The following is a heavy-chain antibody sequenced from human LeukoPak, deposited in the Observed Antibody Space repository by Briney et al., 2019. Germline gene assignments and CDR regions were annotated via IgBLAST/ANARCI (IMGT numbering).Heavy chain of an antibody. D-gene: IGHD5-24*01. CDR2: ISGSGGTI. J-gene: IGHJ4*02. Sequence: GGTLRLSCAASGFTFSSYGMSWVRQAPGKGLEWVSGISGSGGTIYYADSVKGRFTISRDNSKNTLYLQMNSLRAEDTAVYYCARALGVEMATRSDYWGQGTLVTVSS. CDR1: GFTFSSYG. CDR3: ARALGVEMATRSDY. V-gene: IGHV3-23*01.